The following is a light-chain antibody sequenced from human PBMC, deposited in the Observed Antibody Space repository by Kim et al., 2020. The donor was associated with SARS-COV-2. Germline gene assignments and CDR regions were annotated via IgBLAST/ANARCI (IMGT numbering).Light chain of an antibody. J-gene: IGLJ2*01. Sequence: QSVVTQPASVSGSPEQSITISCTGTSSDVGSYRLVSWYQHHPGKAPKLIIHEISTRPSGVSNRFSGSKSGNTASLTISGLQAEDEADYYCCSYAGGTTFVFGGGTKLTVL. CDR2: EIS. V-gene: IGLV2-23*02. CDR1: SSDVGSYRL. CDR3: CSYAGGTTFV.